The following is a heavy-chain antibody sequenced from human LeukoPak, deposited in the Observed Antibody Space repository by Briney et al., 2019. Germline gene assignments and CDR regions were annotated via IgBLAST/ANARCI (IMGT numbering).Heavy chain of an antibody. CDR2: ISAYNGNT. Sequence: ASVKASCKPSGYTFPTYGITWVRQAPGQGLEWMGWISAYNGNTNLAQNLRGRVTLTTDRSTTTAYMELTSLTSDDTAIYYCAREACAHCTIDYWGQGTLVTVSS. V-gene: IGHV1-18*01. D-gene: IGHD1-1*01. CDR3: AREACAHCTIDY. J-gene: IGHJ4*02. CDR1: GYTFPTYG.